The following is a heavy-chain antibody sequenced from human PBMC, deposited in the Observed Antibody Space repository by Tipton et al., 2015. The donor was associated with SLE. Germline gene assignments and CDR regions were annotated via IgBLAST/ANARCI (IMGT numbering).Heavy chain of an antibody. J-gene: IGHJ4*02. Sequence: LRLSCAASGFTFSNYEMNWVRQAPGKGLEWIGEINHSGSTNYNPSLKSRVTISVDTSKNQFSLKLSSVTAADTAVYYCARLGVALDYWGQGTLVTVSA. CDR3: ARLGVALDY. V-gene: IGHV4-34*01. CDR2: INHSGST. D-gene: IGHD2-21*01. CDR1: GFTFSNYE.